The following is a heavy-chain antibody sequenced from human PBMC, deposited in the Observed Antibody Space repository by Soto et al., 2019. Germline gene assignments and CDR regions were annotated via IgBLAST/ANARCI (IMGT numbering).Heavy chain of an antibody. J-gene: IGHJ6*02. Sequence: QVQLVESGGGVVQPGRSLRLSCAASGFTFSSYGMHWVRQAPGKGLEWVAVISYDGSNKYYADSVKGRFTISRDNSKNTLYLQMNSLRAEDTAVYYCAKDSYSSGYYEANYYYYYGMDVWGQGTTVTVSS. CDR3: AKDSYSSGYYEANYYYYYGMDV. D-gene: IGHD3-22*01. CDR1: GFTFSSYG. V-gene: IGHV3-30*18. CDR2: ISYDGSNK.